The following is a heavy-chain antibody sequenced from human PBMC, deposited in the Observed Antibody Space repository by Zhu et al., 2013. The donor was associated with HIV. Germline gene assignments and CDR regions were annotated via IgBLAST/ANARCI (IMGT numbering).Heavy chain of an antibody. CDR2: MNPNSGNT. D-gene: IGHD3-10*01. CDR3: ARGQVSGSGNDAFDI. CDR1: GYTFTGYY. Sequence: QVQLVQSGAEVKKPGASVKVSCKASGYTFTGYYMHWVRQAPGQGLEWMGWMNPNSGNTGYAQKFQGRVTITRNTSISTAYMELSSLRSEDTAVYYCARGQVSGSGNDAFDIWGQGTMVTVSS. J-gene: IGHJ3*02. V-gene: IGHV1-8*03.